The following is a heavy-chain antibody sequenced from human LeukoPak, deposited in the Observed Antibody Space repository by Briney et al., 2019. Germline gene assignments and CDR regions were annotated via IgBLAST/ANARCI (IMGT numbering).Heavy chain of an antibody. J-gene: IGHJ4*02. Sequence: GASVKVSCKASGYTFTGYYMHWARQAPGQGLEWMGWINPNSGGTNYAQKFQGRVTMTRDTSISTAYMELSRLRSDDTAVYYCARDIGYCSSTSCQTDYWGQGTLVTVSS. CDR2: INPNSGGT. CDR1: GYTFTGYY. CDR3: ARDIGYCSSTSCQTDY. D-gene: IGHD2-2*01. V-gene: IGHV1-2*02.